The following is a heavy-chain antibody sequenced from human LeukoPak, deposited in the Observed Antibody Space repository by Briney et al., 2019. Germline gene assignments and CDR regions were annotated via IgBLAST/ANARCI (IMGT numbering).Heavy chain of an antibody. CDR1: EFTFSGYA. Sequence: PGGSLRLSCVASEFTFSGYAMSWVRQVPGKGLEWVSVISGSGGSTYYADSVKGRFTISRDNSKNTLYLQMNSLRAEDTTVYYCARPIVGATSAFDIWGQGTMVTVSS. D-gene: IGHD1-26*01. CDR3: ARPIVGATSAFDI. V-gene: IGHV3-23*01. J-gene: IGHJ3*02. CDR2: ISGSGGST.